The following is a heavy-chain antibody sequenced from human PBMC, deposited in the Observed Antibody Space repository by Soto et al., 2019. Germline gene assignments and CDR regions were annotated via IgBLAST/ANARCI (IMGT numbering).Heavy chain of an antibody. CDR1: GFSFSTYG. V-gene: IGHV3-33*01. J-gene: IGHJ4*02. CDR3: ARVGGTVTSDY. D-gene: IGHD4-17*01. Sequence: QVQLVESGGGVVQPGRSLRLSCAASGFSFSTYGMHWVRQAPGKGLEWLALIYFDGSNKYYADSVKGRFTISRDNSKNTLYLQMSSLRAEDTGVYYCARVGGTVTSDYWGQGTLVTVSS. CDR2: IYFDGSNK.